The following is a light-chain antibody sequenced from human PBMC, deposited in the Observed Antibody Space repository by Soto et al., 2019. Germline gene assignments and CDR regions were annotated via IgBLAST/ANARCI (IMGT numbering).Light chain of an antibody. V-gene: IGLV2-23*01. Sequence: QSVLTQPASVSGSPGQSITISCTGTSSDVGAYNLVSWYQHHPGKAPKLLIFEGSKRPSGVSNRFSGSKSGNTASLTISGLQAEDEADYYCCSYASTNTLVVGGGTKLTVL. CDR3: CSYASTNTLV. J-gene: IGLJ2*01. CDR2: EGS. CDR1: SSDVGAYNL.